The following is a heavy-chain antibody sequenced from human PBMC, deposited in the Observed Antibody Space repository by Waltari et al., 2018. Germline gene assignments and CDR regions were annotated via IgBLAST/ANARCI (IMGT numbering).Heavy chain of an antibody. J-gene: IGHJ4*02. V-gene: IGHV4-38-2*02. CDR1: GYSISGRYF. CDR2: IFHAGSP. CDR3: AGDSISNWNFFDY. Sequence: QVQLQESGPGLVKPSETLSLTCAASGYSISGRYFWGWIRQSPGKGREWIGGIFHAGSPYYNPSLESRVTISVDTSKNRVSLQLSSMTAADTAVYYCAGDSISNWNFFDYWGQGALVSVSS. D-gene: IGHD1-20*01.